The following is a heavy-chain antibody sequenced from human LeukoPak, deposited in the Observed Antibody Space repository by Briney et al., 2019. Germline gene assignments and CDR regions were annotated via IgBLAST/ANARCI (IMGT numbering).Heavy chain of an antibody. CDR2: IYTTGST. CDR1: GGSISDYY. V-gene: IGHV4-4*07. Sequence: PSETLSLTCTVSGGSISDYYWSWIRHPAGKGLEWIGRIYTTGSTDYNPSLKSRVTMSVDTSKNQFSLKLSSVTAADTAVYYCARGPPPDFDCWGQGTLVTVSS. CDR3: ARGPPPDFDC. J-gene: IGHJ4*02.